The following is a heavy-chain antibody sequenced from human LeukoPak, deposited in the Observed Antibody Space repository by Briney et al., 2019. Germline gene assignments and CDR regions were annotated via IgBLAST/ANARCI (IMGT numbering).Heavy chain of an antibody. CDR2: IYSGGST. V-gene: IGHV3-66*01. CDR1: EFSVGSNY. CDR3: ARDSNYYDSSGYLLD. Sequence: GGSLRLSCAASEFSVGSNYMTWVRQAPGKGLEWVSLIYSGGSTYYADSVKGRFTISRDNSKNTLYLQMNSLRAEDTAVYYCARDSNYYDSSGYLLDWGQGTLVTVSS. J-gene: IGHJ4*02. D-gene: IGHD3-22*01.